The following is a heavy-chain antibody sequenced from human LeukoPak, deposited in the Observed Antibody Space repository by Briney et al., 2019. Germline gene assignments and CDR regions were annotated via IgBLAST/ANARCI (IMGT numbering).Heavy chain of an antibody. CDR2: IYSGGST. D-gene: IGHD1-26*01. Sequence: SGGSLRLSCAASGFTVSSTYMSWVRQAPGKGLEWVSVIYSGGSTYYADSVKGRFTISRDNSKNTLYLQMNSLRAEDTAVYYCARRAGDYYYYGMDVWGQGTTVTVSS. CDR3: ARRAGDYYYYGMDV. J-gene: IGHJ6*02. CDR1: GFTVSSTY. V-gene: IGHV3-66*04.